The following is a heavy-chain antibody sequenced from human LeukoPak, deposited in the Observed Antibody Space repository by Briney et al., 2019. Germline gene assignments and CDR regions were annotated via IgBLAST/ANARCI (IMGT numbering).Heavy chain of an antibody. CDR2: ISSNEYDT. D-gene: IGHD2-8*01. Sequence: GVSLRLSCSASGFTFSAYFMHRVRQAPGKGLEYVSSISSNEYDTYYADSVKGRFTISRDNSKNTLFLQMSSLRAEDTAVYYCVKDLNGTWSFDYWGQGTLVTVSS. V-gene: IGHV3-64D*06. CDR3: VKDLNGTWSFDY. CDR1: GFTFSAYF. J-gene: IGHJ4*02.